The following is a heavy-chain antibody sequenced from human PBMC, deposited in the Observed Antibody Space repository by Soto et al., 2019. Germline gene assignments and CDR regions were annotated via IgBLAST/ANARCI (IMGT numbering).Heavy chain of an antibody. CDR1: GGTFSTYG. V-gene: IGHV1-69*12. J-gene: IGHJ5*02. Sequence: QVQLVQSGAAVMQPGSSVRVSCKTSGGTFSTYGISWVRQAPGQGLEWMGGIIPTIHTSNYAQKFQDRVTITAAASMTIVYMELNSLESEDTAVYYCARDVDYDFWSGHHWFDPWGQGTLVTVS. CDR2: IIPTIHTS. CDR3: ARDVDYDFWSGHHWFDP. D-gene: IGHD3-3*01.